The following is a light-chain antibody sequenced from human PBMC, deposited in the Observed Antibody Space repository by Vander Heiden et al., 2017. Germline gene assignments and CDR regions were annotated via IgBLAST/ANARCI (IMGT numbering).Light chain of an antibody. CDR2: GTS. V-gene: IGKV3-15*01. J-gene: IGKJ1*01. Sequence: EIVMTQSPVTLSVSPGERATLSCRASQSVSINLAWYQQKPGQAPRLLIYGTSARATGIPARFSGSGSGTEFTLTISSLLSEDFAIYYCQQYYNWPWTFGHGTKVEIK. CDR3: QQYYNWPWT. CDR1: QSVSIN.